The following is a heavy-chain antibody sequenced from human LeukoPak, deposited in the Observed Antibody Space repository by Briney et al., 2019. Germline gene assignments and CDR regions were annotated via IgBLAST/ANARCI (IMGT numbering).Heavy chain of an antibody. CDR2: IYYSRGT. D-gene: IGHD5-24*01. CDR1: GVTISSHY. CDR3: ARGESGDGYPHMLYYYYYMDV. V-gene: IGHV4-59*11. Sequence: SETLSLTCTVSGVTISSHYWSWIRQPPGKGLVRIGYIYYSRGTNYNPSLKSRVTISVAASKNQFSLKLSSVIAADTAVYYCARGESGDGYPHMLYYYYYMDVWGKGTTVTVSS. J-gene: IGHJ6*03.